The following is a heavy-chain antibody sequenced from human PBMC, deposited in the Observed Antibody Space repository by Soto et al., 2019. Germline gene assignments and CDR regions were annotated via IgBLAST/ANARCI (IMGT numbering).Heavy chain of an antibody. V-gene: IGHV4-59*01. Sequence: SETLSLTCTVSGGSISSYYWSWIRQPPGKGLEWIGYIYYSGSTNYNPSLKSRVTISVDTSKNQFSLKLSSVTAADTAVYYCARENGYGDMMNFDYWGQGTLVTVSS. CDR1: GGSISSYY. D-gene: IGHD4-17*01. CDR3: ARENGYGDMMNFDY. J-gene: IGHJ4*02. CDR2: IYYSGST.